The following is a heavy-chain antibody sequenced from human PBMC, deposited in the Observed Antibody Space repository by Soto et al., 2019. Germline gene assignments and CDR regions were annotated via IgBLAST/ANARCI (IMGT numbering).Heavy chain of an antibody. CDR3: ARQLDFWSGYRTKSHYYYYYMDV. J-gene: IGHJ6*03. V-gene: IGHV5-51*01. D-gene: IGHD3-3*01. Sequence: GESLKISCKGSGYSFTSYWIGWVRQMPGKGLEWMGIIYPGDSDTRYSPSFQGQVTISADKSISTAYLQWSSLKASDTAMYYCARQLDFWSGYRTKSHYYYYYMDVWGKGTTVTVSS. CDR1: GYSFTSYW. CDR2: IYPGDSDT.